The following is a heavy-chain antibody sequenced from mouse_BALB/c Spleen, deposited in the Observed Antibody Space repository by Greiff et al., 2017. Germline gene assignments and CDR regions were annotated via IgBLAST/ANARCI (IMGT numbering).Heavy chain of an antibody. V-gene: IGHV5-12-2*01. CDR3: ARGEDYYRYYYAMDY. CDR2: ISNGGGST. Sequence: EVQLVESGGGLVQPGGSLKLSCAASGFTFSSYTMSWVRQTPEKRLEWVAYISNGGGSTYYPDTVKGRFTISRDNAKNTLYLQMSSLKSEDTAMYYCARGEDYYRYYYAMDYWGQGTSVTVSS. J-gene: IGHJ4*01. CDR1: GFTFSSYT. D-gene: IGHD1-1*01.